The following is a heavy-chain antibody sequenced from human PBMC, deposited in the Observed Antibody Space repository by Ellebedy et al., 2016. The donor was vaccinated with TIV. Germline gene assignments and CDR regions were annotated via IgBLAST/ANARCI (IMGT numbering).Heavy chain of an antibody. J-gene: IGHJ4*02. D-gene: IGHD4-11*01. CDR3: ARHGVTTGTPYYFDF. V-gene: IGHV4-39*01. CDR2: IYYSGST. CDR1: GGSISSSNYY. Sequence: MPSETLSLTCTVSGGSISSSNYYWGWIRQPPGKGLEWIGSIYYSGSTYYNPSLKSRVTISVDMSKNQFSLKLSSVTPADTAVFYCARHGVTTGTPYYFDFWGQGTLVTVSS.